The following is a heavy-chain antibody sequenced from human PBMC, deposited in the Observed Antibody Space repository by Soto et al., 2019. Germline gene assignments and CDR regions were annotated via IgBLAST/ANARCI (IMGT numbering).Heavy chain of an antibody. D-gene: IGHD3-22*01. CDR3: ARRGGGYYPYYYYYGMDV. V-gene: IGHV4-39*01. CDR1: GGSISSSSYY. J-gene: IGHJ6*02. CDR2: IYYSGST. Sequence: QLQLQESGPGLVKPSETLSLTCTVSGGSISSSSYYWGWIRQPPGKGLEWIGSIYYSGSTYYNPSLKSRVTITVDTSKNQFPLQLSSVTAADTAVYYCARRGGGYYPYYYYYGMDVWGQGTTVTVSS.